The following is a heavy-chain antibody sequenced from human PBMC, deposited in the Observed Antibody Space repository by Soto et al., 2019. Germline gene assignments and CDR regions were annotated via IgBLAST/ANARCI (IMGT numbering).Heavy chain of an antibody. CDR2: IYYSGST. Sequence: SETLSLTCTVSGGSISSYYWSWIRQPPGKGLEWIGYIYYSGSTNYNPSLKSRVTISVDTSKNQFSLKLSSVTAADTAVYYCARGLGYCSSTSFYGNYYYYYYMDVWGKGTTVTVFS. CDR1: GGSISSYY. V-gene: IGHV4-59*01. J-gene: IGHJ6*03. CDR3: ARGLGYCSSTSFYGNYYYYYYMDV. D-gene: IGHD2-2*01.